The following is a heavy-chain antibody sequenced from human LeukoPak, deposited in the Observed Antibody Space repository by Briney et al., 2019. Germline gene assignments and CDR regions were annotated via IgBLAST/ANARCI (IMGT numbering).Heavy chain of an antibody. CDR3: ARDVLRYFDWLSLSDAFDI. J-gene: IGHJ3*02. V-gene: IGHV4-34*01. D-gene: IGHD3-9*01. Sequence: SETLSLTCAVYGGSFSGYYWSWIRQPPGKGLEWIGEINHSGSTNYNPSLKSRVTISVDTSKNQFSLKLSSVTAADTDVYYCARDVLRYFDWLSLSDAFDIWGQGTMVTVSS. CDR2: INHSGST. CDR1: GGSFSGYY.